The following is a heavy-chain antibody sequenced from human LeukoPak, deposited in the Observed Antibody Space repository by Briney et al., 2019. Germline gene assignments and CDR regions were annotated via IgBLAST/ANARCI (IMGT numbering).Heavy chain of an antibody. J-gene: IGHJ4*02. CDR3: ARGAQAVAGRKDDPLVLY. Sequence: PSETLSLTCTVSGGYISSGGYYWSWIRQPPGKGLEWIGYIYHSGSTYYNPSLKSRVTISVDRSKNQFSLKLSSVTAADTAVYYCARGAQAVAGRKDDPLVLYWGQGTLVTVSS. CDR2: IYHSGST. CDR1: GGYISSGGYY. D-gene: IGHD6-19*01. V-gene: IGHV4-30-2*01.